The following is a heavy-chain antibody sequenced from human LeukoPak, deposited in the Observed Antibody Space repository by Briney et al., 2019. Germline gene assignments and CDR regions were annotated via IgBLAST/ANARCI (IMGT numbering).Heavy chain of an antibody. Sequence: GSLRLSCTASGFTFCDYAMSWFRRAPGKGLEWVGFIRSKAYGGTTEYAASVKGRFTISRDDSKSIAYLQMNSLKTEDTAVYYCTRGGGTYYDFWSGYYGDYWGQGTLVTVSS. CDR1: GFTFCDYA. V-gene: IGHV3-49*03. CDR2: IRSKAYGGTT. J-gene: IGHJ4*02. D-gene: IGHD3-3*01. CDR3: TRGGGTYYDFWSGYYGDY.